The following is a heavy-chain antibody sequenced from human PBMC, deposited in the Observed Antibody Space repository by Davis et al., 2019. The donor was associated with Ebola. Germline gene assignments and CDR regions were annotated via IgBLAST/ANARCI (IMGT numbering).Heavy chain of an antibody. J-gene: IGHJ5*02. CDR1: GYTFTSYG. D-gene: IGHD2-15*01. V-gene: IGHV1-18*01. Sequence: AASVKVSCKASGYTFTSYGISWVRQAPGQGLEWMGWISAYNGNTNYAQKLQGRVTMTTDTSTSTAYMELRSLRSDDTAVYYCARGGYCSGGSCYGDWFDPWAREPWSPSPQ. CDR3: ARGGYCSGGSCYGDWFDP. CDR2: ISAYNGNT.